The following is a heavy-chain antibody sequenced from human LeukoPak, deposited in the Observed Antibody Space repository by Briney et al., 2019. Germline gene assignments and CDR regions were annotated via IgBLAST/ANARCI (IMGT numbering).Heavy chain of an antibody. Sequence: GGSLRLSCAASGFTFSSYSMNWVRQAPGKGLEWVSSISSSSSYIYYADSVKGRFTISRDNSKNTLYLQMNSLRAEDTAVYYCAKDSWGLYGGLYYFDYWGQGTLVTVSS. V-gene: IGHV3-21*04. D-gene: IGHD4/OR15-4a*01. CDR1: GFTFSSYS. CDR2: ISSSSSYI. J-gene: IGHJ4*02. CDR3: AKDSWGLYGGLYYFDY.